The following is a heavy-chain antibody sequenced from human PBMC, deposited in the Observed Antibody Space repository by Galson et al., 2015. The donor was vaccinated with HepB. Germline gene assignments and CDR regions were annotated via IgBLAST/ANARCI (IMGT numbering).Heavy chain of an antibody. CDR2: ISGSGGST. D-gene: IGHD3-22*01. Sequence: SLRLSCAASGFTFSSYAMSWVRQAPGKGLEWVSAISGSGGSTYYADSVKGRFTISRDNSKNTLYLQMNSLRAEDTAVYYCATQGDSSGYLDPYYFDYWGQGTLVTVSS. J-gene: IGHJ4*02. V-gene: IGHV3-23*01. CDR3: ATQGDSSGYLDPYYFDY. CDR1: GFTFSSYA.